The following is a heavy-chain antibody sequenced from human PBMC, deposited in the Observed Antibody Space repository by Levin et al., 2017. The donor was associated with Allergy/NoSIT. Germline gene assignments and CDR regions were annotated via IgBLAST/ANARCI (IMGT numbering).Heavy chain of an antibody. CDR1: GGSISSYY. J-gene: IGHJ6*03. CDR3: ARRAVAGTPRWGYYYYYMDV. Sequence: SETLSLTCTVSGGSISSYYWSWIRQPPGKGLEWIGYIYYSGSTNYNPSLKSRVTISVDTSKNQFSLKLSSVTAADTAVYYCARRAVAGTPRWGYYYYYMDVWGKGTTVTVSS. V-gene: IGHV4-59*08. D-gene: IGHD6-19*01. CDR2: IYYSGST.